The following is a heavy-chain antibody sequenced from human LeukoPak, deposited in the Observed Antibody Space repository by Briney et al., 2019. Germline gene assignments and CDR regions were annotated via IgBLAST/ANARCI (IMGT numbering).Heavy chain of an antibody. CDR3: ARAQGSYYHYYMDV. Sequence: GASVKVSCKASGGTFSDYALNWVRQAPGQGLEWMGVFIPILGTANSTQKFQDRVTITADISTNTAYMELSSLRSEDTAVYYCARAQGSYYHYYMDVWGKGTTVTVSS. J-gene: IGHJ6*03. V-gene: IGHV1-69*10. CDR1: GGTFSDYA. D-gene: IGHD1-26*01. CDR2: FIPILGTA.